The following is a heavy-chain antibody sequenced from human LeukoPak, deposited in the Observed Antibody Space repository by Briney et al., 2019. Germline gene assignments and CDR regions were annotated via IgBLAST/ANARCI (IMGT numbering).Heavy chain of an antibody. V-gene: IGHV1-18*04. J-gene: IGHJ4*02. Sequence: ASVKVSCKASGYTFTGYYMHWVRQAPGQGLEWMGWISAYNGNTNYAQKLQGRVTMTTDTSTSTAYMELRSLRSDDTAVYYCARDWNVMGARFVLGYWGQGTLVTVSS. D-gene: IGHD1-26*01. CDR1: GYTFTGYY. CDR2: ISAYNGNT. CDR3: ARDWNVMGARFVLGY.